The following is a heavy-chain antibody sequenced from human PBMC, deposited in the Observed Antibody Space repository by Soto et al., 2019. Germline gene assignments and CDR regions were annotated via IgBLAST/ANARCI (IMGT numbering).Heavy chain of an antibody. CDR2: VDYSGIP. Sequence: SETLSLTCTVSGGSISSYYWTWIRQPPGKGLEWIGYVDYSGIPNYNPSLNSRLTISVDTSKNQFSLRLSSVTAADTAVYFCARVRPAANYYYHYMDVWGKGTTVTVSS. CDR3: ARVRPAANYYYHYMDV. J-gene: IGHJ6*03. CDR1: GGSISSYY. V-gene: IGHV4-59*01. D-gene: IGHD2-2*01.